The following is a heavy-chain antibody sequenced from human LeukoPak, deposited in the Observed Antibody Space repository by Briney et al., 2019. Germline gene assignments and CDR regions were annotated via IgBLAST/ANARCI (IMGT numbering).Heavy chain of an antibody. Sequence: ASVKVSCKASGYTFTSYDINWVRQATGQGLEWMGWMNPNSGNTGYAQKFQGRVTMTRNTSISTAYMELSSLRSEDTAVYYCARGARPGYYFDYWGQGTLVTVSS. CDR3: ARGARPGYYFDY. V-gene: IGHV1-8*01. J-gene: IGHJ4*02. CDR2: MNPNSGNT. D-gene: IGHD5-12*01. CDR1: GYTFTSYD.